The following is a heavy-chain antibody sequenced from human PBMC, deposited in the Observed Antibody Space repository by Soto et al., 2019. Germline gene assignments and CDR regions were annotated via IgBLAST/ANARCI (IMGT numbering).Heavy chain of an antibody. Sequence: GGSLRLSCAASGFTFSSYAMSWVRPAPGKGLEWVSAISGSGGRTYYADSVKGRFTISRDNSKNTLYLQMNSLRAEDTAVYYCAKFPHYYDSSGPSDYWGQGTLVTVSS. V-gene: IGHV3-23*01. CDR2: ISGSGGRT. J-gene: IGHJ4*02. CDR3: AKFPHYYDSSGPSDY. D-gene: IGHD3-22*01. CDR1: GFTFSSYA.